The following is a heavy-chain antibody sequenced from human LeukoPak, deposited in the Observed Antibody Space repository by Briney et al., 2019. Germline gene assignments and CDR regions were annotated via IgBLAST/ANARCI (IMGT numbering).Heavy chain of an antibody. V-gene: IGHV5-51*01. CDR1: GYRFTTYW. Sequence: GESLKISCKASGYRFTTYWIGWVRQMPGKGLEWMGIIYPGDSDTIYSPSFEGQVTISADKSITTAYLQWSSLKASDTAMYYCARQITDQSSGYDSIDYWGQGTLVTVSS. CDR3: ARQITDQSSGYDSIDY. D-gene: IGHD5-12*01. J-gene: IGHJ4*02. CDR2: IYPGDSDT.